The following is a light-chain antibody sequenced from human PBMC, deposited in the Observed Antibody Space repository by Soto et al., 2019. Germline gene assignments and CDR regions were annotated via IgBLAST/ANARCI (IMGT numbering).Light chain of an antibody. CDR2: GAS. V-gene: IGKV3-15*01. CDR3: QQYNSWPLT. J-gene: IGKJ4*01. CDR1: QSVRSN. Sequence: EIVMTQSPATLSVSPGDRVTLSCRASQSVRSNSACYQQKPCQAPRLLFYGASTRATGIPARFSGSGYETEFTLTISSLQSEYFAVYYCQQYNSWPLTFGGGTKVEIK.